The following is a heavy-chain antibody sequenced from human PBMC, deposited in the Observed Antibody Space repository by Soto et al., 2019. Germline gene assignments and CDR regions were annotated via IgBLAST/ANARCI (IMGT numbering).Heavy chain of an antibody. CDR2: IYYSGST. CDR3: ASLSSYYGSGSYYPSYYFDY. V-gene: IGHV4-59*01. D-gene: IGHD3-10*01. Sequence: SETLSLTCTVSGGSISSYYWSWIRQPPGKGLEWIGYIYYSGSTNYNPSLKSRVTISVDTSKNQFSLKLSSVTAADTAVYYCASLSSYYGSGSYYPSYYFDYWGQGTLVTVSS. J-gene: IGHJ4*02. CDR1: GGSISSYY.